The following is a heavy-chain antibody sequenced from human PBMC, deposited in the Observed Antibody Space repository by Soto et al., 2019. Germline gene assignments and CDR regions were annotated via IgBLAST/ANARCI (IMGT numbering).Heavy chain of an antibody. D-gene: IGHD6-6*01. CDR2: ISYSGST. V-gene: IGHV4-30-4*01. CDR3: ARESDSSSSEPNWFDP. Sequence: KPSETLSLTCTVSGGSISSGDYYWSWIRQPPGKGLEWIGYISYSGSTYYNPSLKSRVTISVDTSKNQFSLKLSSVTAADTAVYYCARESDSSSSEPNWFDPWGQGTLVTVSS. J-gene: IGHJ5*02. CDR1: GGSISSGDYY.